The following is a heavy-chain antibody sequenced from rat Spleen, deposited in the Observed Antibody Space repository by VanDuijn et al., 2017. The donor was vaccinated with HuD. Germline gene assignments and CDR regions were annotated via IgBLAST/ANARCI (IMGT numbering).Heavy chain of an antibody. J-gene: IGHJ3*01. CDR1: GFTFSDYN. D-gene: IGHD1-2*01. CDR3: ERHPYSSYGWFAY. V-gene: IGHV5-7*01. Sequence: EVQLVESGGGLVQPGRSLKLSCAASGFTFSDYNMAWVRQAPKKGLEWVATISYDGSSTYYRDSVKGRFTISRDNAKSTLYLQMDSLRSEDTATYYCERHPYSSYGWFAYWGQGTLVTVSS. CDR2: ISYDGSST.